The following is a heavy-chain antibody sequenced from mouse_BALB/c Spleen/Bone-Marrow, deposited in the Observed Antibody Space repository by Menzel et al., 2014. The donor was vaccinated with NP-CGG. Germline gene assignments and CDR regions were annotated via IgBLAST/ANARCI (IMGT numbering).Heavy chain of an antibody. J-gene: IGHJ3*01. CDR2: FYPGNSDT. CDR3: TFLVKEDFAY. V-gene: IGHV1-5*01. D-gene: IGHD2-10*02. CDR1: GYSFTSYW. Sequence: EVQLQQSGTVLARPGASVKMSCKASGYSFTSYWMHWVKQRPGQGLEWIGAFYPGNSDTTYNQKFKGEAKLTAVTSASTAYMELSSLTNEDSAVYYCTFLVKEDFAYWGQGTLVTVSA.